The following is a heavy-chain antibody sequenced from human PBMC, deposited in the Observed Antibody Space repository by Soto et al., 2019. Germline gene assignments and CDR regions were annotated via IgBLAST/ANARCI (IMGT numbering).Heavy chain of an antibody. J-gene: IGHJ6*02. V-gene: IGHV4-39*01. Sequence: QLQLQESGPGLVKPSETLSLTCTVSGGSISSSSYYWGWIRQPPGKGLEWIGSIYYSGSTYYNPSLKSRVTISVDTSKNQFSLKLSSVTAADTDVYYCARRSSTYYYYYGMDVWGQGTTVTVSS. CDR3: ARRSSTYYYYYGMDV. CDR2: IYYSGST. CDR1: GGSISSSSYY. D-gene: IGHD2-2*01.